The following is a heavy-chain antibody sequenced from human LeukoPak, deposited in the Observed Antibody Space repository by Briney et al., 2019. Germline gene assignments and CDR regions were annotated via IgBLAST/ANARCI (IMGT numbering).Heavy chain of an antibody. V-gene: IGHV3-9*01. Sequence: GRSLRLSCAASGFTFDDYAMHWVRQAPGKGLEWVSGISWNSGSIGYADSVKGRFTISRDNAKNSLYLQMNSLRAEDTALYYCAKVIGGGSGYGPYYYGMDVWGQGTTVTVSS. CDR2: ISWNSGSI. D-gene: IGHD3-22*01. J-gene: IGHJ6*02. CDR1: GFTFDDYA. CDR3: AKVIGGGSGYGPYYYGMDV.